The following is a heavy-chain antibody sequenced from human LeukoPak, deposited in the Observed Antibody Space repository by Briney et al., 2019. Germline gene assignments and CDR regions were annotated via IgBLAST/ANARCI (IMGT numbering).Heavy chain of an antibody. D-gene: IGHD3-3*01. Sequence: GGSLRLSCAASGFTFSSYAMSWVRQAPGKGLEWVSAISGSGGSTYYADSVKGRFTISRDNSKNTLYLQMNSLGAEDTAVYYCARQTDFWSGYCHDYWGQGTLVTVSS. V-gene: IGHV3-23*01. CDR3: ARQTDFWSGYCHDY. CDR2: ISGSGGST. J-gene: IGHJ4*02. CDR1: GFTFSSYA.